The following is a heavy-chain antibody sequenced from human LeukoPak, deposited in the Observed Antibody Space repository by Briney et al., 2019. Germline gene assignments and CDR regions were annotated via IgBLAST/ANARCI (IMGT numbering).Heavy chain of an antibody. V-gene: IGHV3-23*01. D-gene: IGHD2-8*01. Sequence: PGGSLRLSCAASGFTFSSYAMTWVRQAPGKGLEWVSGISGSAGGTNYADSVKGRFTISRDNSKNTLYLQMNSLRAEDTAVYYCVKGEWTFDYWGQGTLVTVSS. CDR2: ISGSAGGT. CDR3: VKGEWTFDY. J-gene: IGHJ4*02. CDR1: GFTFSSYA.